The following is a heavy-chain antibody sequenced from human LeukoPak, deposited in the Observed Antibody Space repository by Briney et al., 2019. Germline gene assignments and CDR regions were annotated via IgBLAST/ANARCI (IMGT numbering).Heavy chain of an antibody. CDR1: GFTFSDYY. D-gene: IGHD6-19*01. CDR3: ARRYSSGWYAIDY. V-gene: IGHV3-11*01. Sequence: PGGSLRLSCAASGFTFSDYYMSWIRQAPGKGLEWVSYISSSGSTIYYADSVKGRFTISRDNAKNSLYLQMNSLRAEDTAVYYCARRYSSGWYAIDYWGQGTLVTVSS. CDR2: ISSSGSTI. J-gene: IGHJ4*02.